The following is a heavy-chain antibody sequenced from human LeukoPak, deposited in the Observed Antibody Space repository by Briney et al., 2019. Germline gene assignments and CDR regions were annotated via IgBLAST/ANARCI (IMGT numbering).Heavy chain of an antibody. J-gene: IGHJ4*02. CDR1: GFTFSSYS. CDR2: ISGSGGST. V-gene: IGHV3-23*01. Sequence: GGSLRLSCAASGFTFSSYSMNWVRQAPGKGLEWVSAISGSGGSTYYADSVKGRFTISRDNSKNTLYLQMNSLRAEDTAVYYCAKAIGGRGYYFDYWGQGTLVTVSS. CDR3: AKAIGGRGYYFDY.